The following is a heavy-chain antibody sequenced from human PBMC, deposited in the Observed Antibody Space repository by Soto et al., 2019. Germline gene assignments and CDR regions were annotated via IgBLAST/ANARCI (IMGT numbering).Heavy chain of an antibody. J-gene: IGHJ4*02. CDR1: GGTFVRHV. CDR3: ATPACAATSCSPSHNLDH. CDR2: INPLSGIS. Sequence: QVQLVQSGAEVKKPESSVKVSCKTSGGTFVRHVISWVRQAPGQGPEWMGKINPLSGISNYAQKFQDRVTFIADTDSSSAYMELSSLRSDDTAVYYCATPACAATSCSPSHNLDHWGQGTLVTVSS. D-gene: IGHD2-2*01. V-gene: IGHV1-69*09.